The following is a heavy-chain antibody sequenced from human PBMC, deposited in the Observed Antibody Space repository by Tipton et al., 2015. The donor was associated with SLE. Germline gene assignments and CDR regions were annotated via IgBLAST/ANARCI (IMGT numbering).Heavy chain of an antibody. Sequence: QLVQSGPEVKKPGSSVRVSCKASGGSFGNYAVSWVRQAPGQGLEWMGGIIPIFGTPNYAQKFQGRVTITADESTSTAYMELSSLRSEDTAVYYCARGGFSSSSDPNYYYYYGMDVWGQGTTVTVSS. D-gene: IGHD6-6*01. V-gene: IGHV1-69*01. CDR3: ARGGFSSSSDPNYYYYYGMDV. J-gene: IGHJ6*02. CDR2: IIPIFGTP. CDR1: GGSFGNYA.